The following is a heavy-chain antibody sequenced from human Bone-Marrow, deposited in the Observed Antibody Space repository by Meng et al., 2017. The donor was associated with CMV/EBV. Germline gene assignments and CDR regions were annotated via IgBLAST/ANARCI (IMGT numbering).Heavy chain of an antibody. D-gene: IGHD5-12*01. CDR2: ISSSGSTI. CDR1: GFTFSDYY. J-gene: IGHJ6*02. CDR3: ARDLNWEATIWDYYYYYGMDV. Sequence: GESLKISCAASGFTFSDYYMSWIRQAPGKGLEWVAYISSSGSTIYYADSVKGRFTISRDNAKNSLYLQMNSLRAEDTAVYYCARDLNWEATIWDYYYYYGMDVWGQGTTVTVSS. V-gene: IGHV3-11*04.